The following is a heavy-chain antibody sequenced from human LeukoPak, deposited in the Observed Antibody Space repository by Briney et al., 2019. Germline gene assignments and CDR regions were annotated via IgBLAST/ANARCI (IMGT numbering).Heavy chain of an antibody. J-gene: IGHJ3*02. D-gene: IGHD4-17*01. CDR3: ARISDGDPEGAFDI. CDR2: INPSGGST. V-gene: IGHV1-46*01. Sequence: ASVKVSCKASGYTFTSYYIHWVRQAPGQGLEWMGIINPSGGSTSYALKFQGRVTMTRDASTSTLYMELSSLRSEDTAVYYCARISDGDPEGAFDIWGQGTVVTVSS. CDR1: GYTFTSYY.